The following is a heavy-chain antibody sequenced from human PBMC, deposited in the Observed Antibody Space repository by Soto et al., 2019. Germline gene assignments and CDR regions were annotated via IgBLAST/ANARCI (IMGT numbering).Heavy chain of an antibody. CDR2: IYYSGST. CDR3: AREHYASSGYYNWFHP. J-gene: IGHJ5*02. D-gene: IGHD3-22*01. CDR1: GGSSSSGDYY. Sequence: ASETLSLTCTVSGGSSSSGDYYWSCIRQPPGKGLEWIGYIYYSGSTYYNPSLKSRVTTSVDTSKNQFSLKLSSVTAADTAVYYCAREHYASSGYYNWFHPWGQGPLVTSPQ. V-gene: IGHV4-30-4*01.